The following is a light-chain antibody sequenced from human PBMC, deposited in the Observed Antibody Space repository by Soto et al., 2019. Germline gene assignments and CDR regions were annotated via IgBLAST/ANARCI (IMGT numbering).Light chain of an antibody. V-gene: IGKV3-20*01. CDR3: QQFDSLPRT. CDR1: QSVTSNY. CDR2: GAS. J-gene: IGKJ1*01. Sequence: EIVLTQSPGTLSSSPGERATLSCRASQSVTSNYLVWYQQKPGQAPRLLIYGASTRATGIPDRFSGSGSGTDFTLTISRLEPEDFAVYYCQQFDSLPRTFGQGTKVEIK.